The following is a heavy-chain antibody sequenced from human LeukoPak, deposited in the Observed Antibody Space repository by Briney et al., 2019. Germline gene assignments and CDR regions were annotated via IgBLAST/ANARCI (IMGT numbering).Heavy chain of an antibody. CDR3: ARDFGSSWYGHWFDP. D-gene: IGHD6-13*01. V-gene: IGHV4-30-2*01. CDR2: IYHSGST. CDR1: GGSISSGGYY. Sequence: SETLSLTCTVSGGSISSGGYYWSWIRQPPGKGLEWIGYIYHSGSTYYNPSLESRVTISVDRSKNQFSLKLSSVAAADTAVYYCARDFGSSWYGHWFDPWGQGTLVTVSS. J-gene: IGHJ5*02.